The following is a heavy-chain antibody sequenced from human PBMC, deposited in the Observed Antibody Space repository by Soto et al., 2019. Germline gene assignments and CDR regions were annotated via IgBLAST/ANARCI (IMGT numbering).Heavy chain of an antibody. CDR3: ARRGGYSLGFKGQGSVTVDPRFDY. Sequence: QVQLQESGPGLVQPSQTLSLACTVSGGSITTVGNYWSWIRQFPGKGLEWIGEINVSGSTNYNPSLKSRVNISVDTSKNQFSLHLSSVTAADMAEYYCARRGGYSLGFKGQGSVTVDPRFDYWGQGTSVTVSS. V-gene: IGHV4-31*03. CDR2: INVSGST. D-gene: IGHD2-21*02. CDR1: GGSITTVGNY. J-gene: IGHJ4*02.